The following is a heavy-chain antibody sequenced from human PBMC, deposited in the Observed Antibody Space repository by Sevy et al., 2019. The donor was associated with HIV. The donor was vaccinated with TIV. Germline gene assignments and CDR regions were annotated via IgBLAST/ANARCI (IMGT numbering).Heavy chain of an antibody. CDR3: AKDFCSGGSCYSAFVY. CDR2: VNAGNGDT. J-gene: IGHJ4*02. Sequence: ASVKVSCKASGYSFTSYIMHWVRQVPGQRLEWIGWVNAGNGDTKYSQKFQGRVTITRDTSASTAYMELNSLRSEDTAVYYCAKDFCSGGSCYSAFVYWGQGTLVTVSS. V-gene: IGHV1-3*01. D-gene: IGHD2-15*01. CDR1: GYSFTSYI.